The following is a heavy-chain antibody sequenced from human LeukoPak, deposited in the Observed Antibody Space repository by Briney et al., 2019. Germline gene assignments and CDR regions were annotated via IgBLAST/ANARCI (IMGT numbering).Heavy chain of an antibody. CDR1: GGTFSSYA. V-gene: IGHV1-69*05. CDR2: IIPIFGTA. D-gene: IGHD5-12*01. CDR3: AESVGWPWITLDY. Sequence: SVKVSCKASGGTFSSYAISWVRQAPGQGLEWMGGIIPIFGTANYAQKFQGRVTITTDESTSTAYRELSSLRSEDTAVYYCAESVGWPWITLDYWGQGTLVTVSS. J-gene: IGHJ4*02.